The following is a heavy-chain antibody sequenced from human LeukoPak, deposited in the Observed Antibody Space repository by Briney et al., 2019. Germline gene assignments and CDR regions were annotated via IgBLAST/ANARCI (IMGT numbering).Heavy chain of an antibody. Sequence: PGGSLRLSCAASGFTFSSYWMNWVRQAPGKGLVWVSRINYDGGGTTYADSVKGRFTISRDNAKNTLYLQMNSLRAEDTAVYYCARDSNGGPDYWGQGTLVTVSS. CDR3: ARDSNGGPDY. V-gene: IGHV3-74*03. J-gene: IGHJ4*02. CDR2: INYDGGGT. D-gene: IGHD4-23*01. CDR1: GFTFSSYW.